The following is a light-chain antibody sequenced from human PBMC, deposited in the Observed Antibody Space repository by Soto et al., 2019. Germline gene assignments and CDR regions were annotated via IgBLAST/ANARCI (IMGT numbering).Light chain of an antibody. CDR2: GAS. Sequence: EIVMTQSPATLSVSPGERATLSCRASQSISSKLAWYQQKPGQAPRLLIYGASTRATGIPARFSGSGSGTEFTLTISSLQSEDFAVYYCQQYNNWPPEITFGQGTRLEI. CDR3: QQYNNWPPEIT. CDR1: QSISSK. J-gene: IGKJ5*01. V-gene: IGKV3-15*01.